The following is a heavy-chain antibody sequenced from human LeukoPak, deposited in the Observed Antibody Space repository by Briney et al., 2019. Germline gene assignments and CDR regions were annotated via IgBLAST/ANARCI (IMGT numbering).Heavy chain of an antibody. CDR3: ARGPRLEWLIQYFDY. V-gene: IGHV3-21*01. Sequence: GGSLRLSCAASGFTFSSYSMNWVRQAPGKGLEWVSSISSSSSYIYYADSVKGRFTISRDNAKNSLYLQMNSLRAEDTAVYYCARGPRLEWLIQYFDYWGQGTLVTVSS. J-gene: IGHJ4*02. CDR2: ISSSSSYI. D-gene: IGHD3-3*01. CDR1: GFTFSSYS.